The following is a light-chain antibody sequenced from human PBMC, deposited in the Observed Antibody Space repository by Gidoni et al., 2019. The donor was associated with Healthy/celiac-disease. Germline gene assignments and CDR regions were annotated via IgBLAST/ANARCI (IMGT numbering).Light chain of an antibody. V-gene: IGKV1-39*01. J-gene: IGKJ4*01. CDR1: QSISSY. Sequence: DSQMTQSPSSLSASVGDRVTITCRASQSISSYLNWYQQKPGKAPKLLIYAASSLQSGVPSRFSGSGSGTDFTLTISSLQPEDFATYYCQQSSRTFTFGGXTKVEIK. CDR2: AAS. CDR3: QQSSRTFT.